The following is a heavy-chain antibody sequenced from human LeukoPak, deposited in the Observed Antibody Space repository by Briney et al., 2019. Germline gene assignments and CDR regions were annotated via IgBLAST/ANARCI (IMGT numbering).Heavy chain of an antibody. D-gene: IGHD1-26*01. CDR1: GGSISNYY. V-gene: IGHV4-59*08. CDR3: ARQSGSYGVYYYYMDV. CDR2: IYYSGST. J-gene: IGHJ6*03. Sequence: SETLSLTCTVSGGSISNYYWTWIRQPPGKGLEWIGYIYYSGSTNYNPSLKSRVTLSVDTSKNQFSLKLSSVTAADTAVYYCARQSGSYGVYYYYMDVWGKGTTVTISS.